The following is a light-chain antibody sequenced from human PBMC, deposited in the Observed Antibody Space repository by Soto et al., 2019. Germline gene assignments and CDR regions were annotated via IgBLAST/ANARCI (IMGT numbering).Light chain of an antibody. J-gene: IGKJ3*01. CDR2: GAS. V-gene: IGKV3-20*01. CDR1: QSVSSSY. Sequence: EIVLTQSPGTLSLSPGERATLSCRASQSVSSSYLAWYQQKPGQAPRLLIYGASSRATGIPDRFSGSGSGTDFTLTISRLEPEDFAVYFCQQFNAWPLTFGPGTKVEI. CDR3: QQFNAWPLT.